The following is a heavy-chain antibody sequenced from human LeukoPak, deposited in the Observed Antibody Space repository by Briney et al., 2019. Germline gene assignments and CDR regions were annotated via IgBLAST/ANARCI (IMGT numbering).Heavy chain of an antibody. J-gene: IGHJ5*02. Sequence: KTGESLKISCKGSGYSFTSYWIGWVRQMPGKGLEWMGIIYPSDSGTRYSPSFQGQVTISADKSISTAYLQWTSLKASDTAMYYCAKSSGWSRYSWFDPWGQGTLVTVSS. CDR1: GYSFTSYW. D-gene: IGHD6-19*01. CDR2: IYPSDSGT. CDR3: AKSSGWSRYSWFDP. V-gene: IGHV5-51*01.